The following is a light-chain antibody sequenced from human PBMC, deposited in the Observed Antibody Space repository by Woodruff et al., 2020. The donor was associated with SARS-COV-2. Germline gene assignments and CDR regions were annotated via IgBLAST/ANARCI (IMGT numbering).Light chain of an antibody. J-gene: IGLJ1*01. Sequence: QRRPGKAPKLLIYEVTNRPSGVSNRFSGSKSGSTASLTISGLQAEDEADYYCSSYTTDRSPFVFGSGTKVTVL. CDR3: SSYTTDRSPFV. V-gene: IGLV2-14*01. CDR2: EVT.